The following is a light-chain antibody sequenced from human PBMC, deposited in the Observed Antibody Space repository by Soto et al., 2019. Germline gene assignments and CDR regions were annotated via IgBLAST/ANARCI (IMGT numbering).Light chain of an antibody. CDR1: SSDIGRNT. CDR2: RNN. V-gene: IGLV1-44*01. CDR3: AAWDDSLNGWV. Sequence: QSVLTQPPSASGTPGQRVTISCSGSSSDIGRNTVNWFQQLPGTAPKPLIYRNNQRPSGVPDRFSGSKSGTSASLAISGLQSEDEADYHCAAWDDSLNGWVFGGVTKLTVL. J-gene: IGLJ3*02.